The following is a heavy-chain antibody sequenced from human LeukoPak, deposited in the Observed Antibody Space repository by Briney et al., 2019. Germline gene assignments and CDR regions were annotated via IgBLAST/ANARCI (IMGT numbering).Heavy chain of an antibody. V-gene: IGHV3-15*01. CDR2: IKSKTDGGTT. D-gene: IGHD3-10*01. CDR1: GFTFSNAW. CDR3: TLPWGSGSYYDY. J-gene: IGHJ4*02. Sequence: SGGSLRLSCAASGFTFSNAWLNWVRQAPGKGLEWVGHIKSKTDGGTTDYAAPVKGRFTISRDDSKNTLFLQMNSLKTEDTAVYYCTLPWGSGSYYDYWGQGTLGPVSS.